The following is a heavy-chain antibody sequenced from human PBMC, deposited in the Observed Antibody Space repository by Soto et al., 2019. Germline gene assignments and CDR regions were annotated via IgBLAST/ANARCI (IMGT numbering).Heavy chain of an antibody. Sequence: QVPLVQSGAEVKKPGASVKVSCKASGYTCTSYAMHWVRQAPGQRLEWMGWINAGNGNTKYSQKFQGRVTITRDTSASTAYMELSSLRSEDTAVYYCARVARGGWSVTGDFDYWGQGTLVTVSS. CDR2: INAGNGNT. V-gene: IGHV1-3*01. D-gene: IGHD1-20*01. CDR3: ARVARGGWSVTGDFDY. CDR1: GYTCTSYA. J-gene: IGHJ4*02.